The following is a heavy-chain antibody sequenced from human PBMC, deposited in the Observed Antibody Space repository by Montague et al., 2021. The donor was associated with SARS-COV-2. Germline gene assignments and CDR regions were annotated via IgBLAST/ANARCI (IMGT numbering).Heavy chain of an antibody. D-gene: IGHD3-16*01. CDR1: GFSVTDNY. J-gene: IGHJ3*02. V-gene: IGHV3-66*01. CDR3: ARDPSRSVGAFDI. Sequence: SLRLSCAASGFSVTDNYMHWVRQPPGKAPEWLSVTYFGGTTKYADSVKGRFTVYRDDSKNTLELQMNNLRTEDTAVFYCARDPSRSVGAFDIWGQGTMVTVSS. CDR2: TYFGGTT.